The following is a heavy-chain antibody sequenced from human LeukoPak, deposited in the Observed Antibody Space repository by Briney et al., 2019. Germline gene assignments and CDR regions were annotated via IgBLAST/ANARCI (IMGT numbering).Heavy chain of an antibody. J-gene: IGHJ4*02. CDR1: GFTFSSYW. CDR3: TRLGGSYYTY. Sequence: GGSLRLSCEASGFTFSSYWMSWVRQAPGKGLEWVANIKQDGGEKYYVDSVKGRFTISRDNAKNSLFLQMNSLRAEDTAVYYCTRLGGSYYTYWGQGTLVTVSS. V-gene: IGHV3-7*01. D-gene: IGHD1-26*01. CDR2: IKQDGGEK.